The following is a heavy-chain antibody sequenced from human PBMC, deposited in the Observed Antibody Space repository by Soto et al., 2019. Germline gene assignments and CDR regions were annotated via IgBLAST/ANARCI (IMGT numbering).Heavy chain of an antibody. CDR1: GASISGGDYY. D-gene: IGHD3-22*01. CDR2: IYYTGNT. J-gene: IGHJ4*02. CDR3: ARATYDSSTYYLDY. V-gene: IGHV4-30-4*01. Sequence: QVQLQESGPGLVKPSQTLSLTCTVSGASISGGDYYWTWIRQPPGKGLEWIGSIYYTGNTYSNPSLXXXLXXSGDPSNNQFALRLTSVTAPDTAIYYCARATYDSSTYYLDYWGQGTLVTVSS.